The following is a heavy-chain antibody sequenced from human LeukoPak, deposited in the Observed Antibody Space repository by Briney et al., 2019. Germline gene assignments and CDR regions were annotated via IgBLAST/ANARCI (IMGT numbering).Heavy chain of an antibody. CDR2: ISAYNGNT. CDR3: ARAGYCSSTSCYTSDWFDP. Sequence: ASVKVSCKASGYTFTSYGISWVRQAPGQGLEWMGWISAYNGNTNYAQKLQGRVTMTTDTSTSTAYMELRSLRSDDTAVYYCARAGYCSSTSCYTSDWFDPWGQGTPVTVSS. J-gene: IGHJ5*02. CDR1: GYTFTSYG. V-gene: IGHV1-18*01. D-gene: IGHD2-2*02.